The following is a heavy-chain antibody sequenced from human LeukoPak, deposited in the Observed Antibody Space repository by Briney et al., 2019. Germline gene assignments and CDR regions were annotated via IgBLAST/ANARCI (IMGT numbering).Heavy chain of an antibody. CDR2: IYTSGST. V-gene: IGHV4-4*07. CDR3: AREGTGDYVVYYYYYMDV. Sequence: SETLSLTCTVSGGSISSYYWSWIRQPAGKGLEWIGRIYTSGSTNYNPSLKSRVTMSVDTSKNQFSLKLSSVTAADTAVYYCAREGTGDYVVYYYYYMDVWGKGTTVTISS. D-gene: IGHD3-16*01. J-gene: IGHJ6*03. CDR1: GGSISSYY.